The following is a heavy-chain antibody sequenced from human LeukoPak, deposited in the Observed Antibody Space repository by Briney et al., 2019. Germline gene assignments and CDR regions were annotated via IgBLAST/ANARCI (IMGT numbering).Heavy chain of an antibody. CDR2: IYTSGST. CDR1: GGSISSYY. D-gene: IGHD1-14*01. Sequence: SETLSLTCTVSGGSISSYYWSWIRQPAGKGLEWIGRIYTSGSTNYNPSLKSRVTMSVDTSKNQFSLKLSSVTAADTAVYYCAGDLSSLGSGDNLFDPWGQGTLVTVSS. CDR3: AGDLSSLGSGDNLFDP. J-gene: IGHJ5*02. V-gene: IGHV4-4*07.